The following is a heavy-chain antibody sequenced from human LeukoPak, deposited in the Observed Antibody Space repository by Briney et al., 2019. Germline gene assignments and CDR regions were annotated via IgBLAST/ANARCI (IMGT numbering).Heavy chain of an antibody. Sequence: KPSETLSLTCTVSGGSISSSSYYWGWIRQPPGKGLEWIGSIYYSGSTYYNPSLKSRVTISVDTSKNQFSLKLSSVTAADTAVYYCARRTYYYGSGSYFDYWGQGTLVTVSS. D-gene: IGHD3-10*01. CDR3: ARRTYYYGSGSYFDY. J-gene: IGHJ4*02. CDR1: GGSISSSSYY. CDR2: IYYSGST. V-gene: IGHV4-39*01.